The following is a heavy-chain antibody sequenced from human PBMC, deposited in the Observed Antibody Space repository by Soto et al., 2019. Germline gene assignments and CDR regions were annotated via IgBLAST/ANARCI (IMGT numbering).Heavy chain of an antibody. CDR2: IFWNDEK. CDR3: ARISQQRLAPTFDY. CDR1: AFSLRTARMG. V-gene: IGHV2-26*01. Sequence: QVTLKESGPVLVKPTETLTLTCSVSAFSLRTARMGVSWIRQPPGKALEWLAHIFWNDEKSYSTSLKSRLTISKDTSKSQVVLTMTNSDPVDTGTYYCARISQQRLAPTFDYWGQGIVVSVSS. D-gene: IGHD6-25*01. J-gene: IGHJ4*02.